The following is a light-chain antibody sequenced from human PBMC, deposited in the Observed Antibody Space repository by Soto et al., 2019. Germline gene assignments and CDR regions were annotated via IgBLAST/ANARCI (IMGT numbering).Light chain of an antibody. CDR1: QSISTE. CDR3: QQGHNWPLT. V-gene: IGKV3-15*01. Sequence: ELVMTQSPATLSVSPGERATLSCRASQSISTELAWYQQKPGQPPRLLIYSASTRATGVPARFTGRGSGSEFTLTISGLQSEDFAVYYCQQGHNWPLTFGQGTRLEI. CDR2: SAS. J-gene: IGKJ2*01.